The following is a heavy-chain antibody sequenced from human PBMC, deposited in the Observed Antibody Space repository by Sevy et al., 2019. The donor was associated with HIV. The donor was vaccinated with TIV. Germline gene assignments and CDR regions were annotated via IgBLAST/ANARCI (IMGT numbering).Heavy chain of an antibody. CDR3: ARDLQQWLVRGNYFDY. J-gene: IGHJ4*02. CDR2: ISYDGSNN. V-gene: IGHV3-30-3*01. D-gene: IGHD6-19*01. Sequence: GGSLRLSCAASGFTFSSYAMHWVRQAPGKGLEWVAVISYDGSNNYYADSVKGRFTISRDNSKNTLYLQMNSLRAEDTAVYYCARDLQQWLVRGNYFDYWGQGTLVTVSS. CDR1: GFTFSSYA.